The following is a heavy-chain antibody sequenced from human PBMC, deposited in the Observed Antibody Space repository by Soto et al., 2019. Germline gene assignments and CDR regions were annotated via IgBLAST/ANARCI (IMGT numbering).Heavy chain of an antibody. CDR3: ASASLRGYCRDTRCYTLNS. CDR2: MNPDSGNT. D-gene: IGHD2-2*02. Sequence: ASVKVSCKASGYTFTSYDINWVRQATGQGLEWMGWMNPDSGNTGYAQGFQGRVTMTSDTSTNTAYMELSSLRYDATAVYYCASASLRGYCRDTRCYTLNSWGQGTLVTVSS. J-gene: IGHJ4*02. V-gene: IGHV1-8*02. CDR1: GYTFTSYD.